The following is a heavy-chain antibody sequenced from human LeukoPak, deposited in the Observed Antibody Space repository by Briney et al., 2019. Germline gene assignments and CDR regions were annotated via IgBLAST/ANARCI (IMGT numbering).Heavy chain of an antibody. D-gene: IGHD3-10*01. CDR3: AREVITMVRGVISPVASDY. J-gene: IGHJ4*02. Sequence: ALVKVSCKASGGTFSSYAISWVRQAPGQGLEWMGRIIPIFGTANYAQKFQGRVTITTDESTSTAYMELSSLRSEDTAVYYCAREVITMVRGVISPVASDYWGQGTLVTVSS. V-gene: IGHV1-69*05. CDR1: GGTFSSYA. CDR2: IIPIFGTA.